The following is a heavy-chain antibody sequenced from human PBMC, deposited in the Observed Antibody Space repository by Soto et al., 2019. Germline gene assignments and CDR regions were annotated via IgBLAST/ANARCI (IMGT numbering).Heavy chain of an antibody. V-gene: IGHV1-69*08. CDR3: ARDAPYYYDSSVYYHYYFDY. D-gene: IGHD3-22*01. CDR1: GGTFSSYT. Sequence: QVQLVQSGAEVKKPGSSVKVSCKASGGTFSSYTISWVRQAPGKGLEWMGRIIPILGIANYAQKFQGRVTITADKSTSTAYMELSSLRSEDTAVYYCARDAPYYYDSSVYYHYYFDYWGQGTLVTVSS. J-gene: IGHJ4*02. CDR2: IIPILGIA.